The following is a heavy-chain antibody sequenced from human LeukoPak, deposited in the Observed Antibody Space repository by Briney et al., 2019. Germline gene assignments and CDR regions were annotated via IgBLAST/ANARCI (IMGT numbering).Heavy chain of an antibody. J-gene: IGHJ4*02. CDR1: GFTFSSYG. Sequence: GGSLRLSCAASGFTFSSYGMSRVRQAPGKGLEWVAAISGSGGSTYYADSVKGRFTISRDNAKNSLYLQMNSLRAEDTAVYYCGRQAAPDYWGQGTLVTVSS. CDR2: ISGSGGST. CDR3: GRQAAPDY. V-gene: IGHV3-23*01. D-gene: IGHD2-15*01.